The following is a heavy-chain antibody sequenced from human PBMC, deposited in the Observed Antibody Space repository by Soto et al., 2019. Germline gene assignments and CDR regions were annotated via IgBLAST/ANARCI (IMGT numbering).Heavy chain of an antibody. CDR2: IIPIFGTA. CDR1: GCTFISYA. Sequence: SVKVSCTASGCTFISYAIIWVRQSPGQGLEWMGGIIPIFGTANYAQKFQGRVTITADESTSTAYMELSSLRSEDTAVYYCARPSSVAVGAFDIWGQGTMVTVSS. CDR3: ARPSSVAVGAFDI. D-gene: IGHD6-19*01. V-gene: IGHV1-69*01. J-gene: IGHJ3*02.